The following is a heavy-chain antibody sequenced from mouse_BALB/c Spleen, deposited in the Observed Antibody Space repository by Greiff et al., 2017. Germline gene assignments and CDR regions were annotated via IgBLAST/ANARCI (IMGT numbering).Heavy chain of an antibody. CDR1: GYSITSGYY. Sequence: EVKLQESGPGLVKPSQSLSLTCSVTGYSITSGYYWNWIRQFPGNKLEWMGYISYDGSNNYNPSLKNRISITRDTSKNQFFLKLNSVTTEDTATYYCARDYYRYGYFDYWGQGTTLTVSS. V-gene: IGHV3-6*02. D-gene: IGHD2-14*01. J-gene: IGHJ2*01. CDR3: ARDYYRYGYFDY. CDR2: ISYDGSN.